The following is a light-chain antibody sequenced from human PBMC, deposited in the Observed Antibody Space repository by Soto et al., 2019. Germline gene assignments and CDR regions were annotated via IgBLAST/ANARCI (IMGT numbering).Light chain of an antibody. V-gene: IGKV3D-15*01. CDR1: QNVMSN. J-gene: IGKJ2*01. Sequence: EIVLTQSPATLSVSPGGRATLSCRASQNVMSNLAWYQQRPGRAPRLLVYGATTRATDAPPRFRGSGSGTEFSLTISSLQSEDFGIYYCHHYNNWPPRNTFGQGTKVDIK. CDR3: HHYNNWPPRNT. CDR2: GAT.